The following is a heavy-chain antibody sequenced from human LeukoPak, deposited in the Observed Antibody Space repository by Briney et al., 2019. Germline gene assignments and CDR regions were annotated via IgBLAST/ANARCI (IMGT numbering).Heavy chain of an antibody. CDR2: ISSSSSYI. J-gene: IGHJ4*02. CDR3: AREAYSSVDY. CDR1: GFTFSSYG. D-gene: IGHD6-25*01. V-gene: IGHV3-21*01. Sequence: GRSLRLSCAASGFTFSSYGMHWVRQAPGKGLEWVSSISSSSSYIYYADSVKGRFTISRDNAKNSLYLQMNSLRAEDTAVYYCAREAYSSVDYWGQGTLVTVSS.